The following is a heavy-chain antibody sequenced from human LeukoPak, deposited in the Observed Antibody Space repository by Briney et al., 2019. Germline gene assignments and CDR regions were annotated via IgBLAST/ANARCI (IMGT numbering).Heavy chain of an antibody. D-gene: IGHD2-15*01. CDR1: GFTFSSYG. CDR2: IWYDGSNK. CDR3: AKEGWGPVGFCSGGSCYRYFDQ. V-gene: IGHV3-33*06. Sequence: GGSLRHSCAASGFTFSSYGMHWVRQAPGKGLEWVAVIWYDGSNKYYADSVKGRFTISRDNSKNTLYLQVNRLRIEDTAVYYCAKEGWGPVGFCSGGSCYRYFDQWGQGTLVTVSS. J-gene: IGHJ4*02.